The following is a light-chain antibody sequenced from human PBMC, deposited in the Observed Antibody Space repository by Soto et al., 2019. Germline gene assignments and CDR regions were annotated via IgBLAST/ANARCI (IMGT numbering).Light chain of an antibody. Sequence: QPVLTQPPSASGSPGQLVTISCTGTSSDVGGYNYVSWYQQHPGKAPKVMIYEVSKRPSGVPDRFSGSKSGNTASLTVSGLQAEDEADYYCSSYAGSNNFVFGTGTKLTVL. CDR1: SSDVGGYNY. CDR2: EVS. V-gene: IGLV2-8*01. CDR3: SSYAGSNNFV. J-gene: IGLJ1*01.